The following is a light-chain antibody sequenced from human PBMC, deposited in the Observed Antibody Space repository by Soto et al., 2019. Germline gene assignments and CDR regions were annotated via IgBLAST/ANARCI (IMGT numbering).Light chain of an antibody. CDR2: GAS. J-gene: IGKJ1*01. CDR1: QSVSNNY. V-gene: IGKV3-20*01. Sequence: EIVLTQSPGTLSLSPGERATLSCRASQSVSNNYLAWYQQKPGQAPRLLIYGASNRATGIPDRFSGSGSWTDFTLSISSLQSQDFSGYYCQLYGSVGTFGQGTKVDIK. CDR3: QLYGSVGT.